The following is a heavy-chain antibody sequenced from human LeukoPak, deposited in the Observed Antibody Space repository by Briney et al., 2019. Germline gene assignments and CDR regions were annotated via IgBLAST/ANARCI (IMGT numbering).Heavy chain of an antibody. Sequence: ASVKVSCKASGGTFSSYAISWVRQAPGQGLEWMGGIIPIFGTANYAQKFQGRVTITADESTSTAYMELSSLRSEDTAVYYCARPDEDRGYSYGYNYWGQGTLVTVSS. CDR1: GGTFSSYA. J-gene: IGHJ4*02. D-gene: IGHD5-18*01. CDR3: ARPDEDRGYSYGYNY. V-gene: IGHV1-69*13. CDR2: IIPIFGTA.